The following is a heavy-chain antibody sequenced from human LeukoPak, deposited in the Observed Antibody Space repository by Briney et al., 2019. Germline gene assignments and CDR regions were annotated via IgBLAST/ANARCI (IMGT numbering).Heavy chain of an antibody. V-gene: IGHV3-NL1*01. CDR2: ISGSGGST. CDR1: GFTFSSYG. CDR3: AKESSGYYKYFDY. D-gene: IGHD3-3*01. Sequence: GGSLRLSCAASGFTFSSYGMHWVRQAPGKGLEWVSAISGSGGSTYYADSVKGRFTISRDNSKNTLYLQMNSLRAEDTAVYYCAKESSGYYKYFDYWGQGTLVTVSS. J-gene: IGHJ4*02.